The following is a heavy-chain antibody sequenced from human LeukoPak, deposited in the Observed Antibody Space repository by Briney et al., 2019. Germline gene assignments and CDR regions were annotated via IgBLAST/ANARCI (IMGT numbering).Heavy chain of an antibody. J-gene: IGHJ4*02. CDR3: AESSGSYSPLGGYYFDY. V-gene: IGHV3-23*01. CDR2: ISGSGGST. D-gene: IGHD1-26*01. Sequence: GGSLRLSCAASGFTFSSYAMSWVRQAPGKGLEWVSAISGSGGSTYYADSVKGRFTISRDNSKNTLYLQMNSLRAEDTALYCCAESSGSYSPLGGYYFDYWGQGTLVTVSS. CDR1: GFTFSSYA.